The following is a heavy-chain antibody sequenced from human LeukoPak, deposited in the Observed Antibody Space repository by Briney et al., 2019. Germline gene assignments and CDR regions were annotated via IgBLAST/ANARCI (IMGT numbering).Heavy chain of an antibody. D-gene: IGHD6-19*01. CDR2: IIPIFGTT. Sequence: SVKVCCKASGGTFSSYATSWLRQVTGQGHKFKRGIIPIFGTTNYAQMFQGRVTITADKSTSTAYMELSSLRSEDTAVYYCAREGDSSGWYSFDYWGQGTLVTVSS. J-gene: IGHJ4*02. CDR3: AREGDSSGWYSFDY. CDR1: GGTFSSYA. V-gene: IGHV1-69*06.